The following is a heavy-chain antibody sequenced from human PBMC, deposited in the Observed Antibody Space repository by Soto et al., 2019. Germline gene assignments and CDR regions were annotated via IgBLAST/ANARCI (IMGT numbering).Heavy chain of an antibody. Sequence: QVQLVQSGGEVKKPGASVRVSCQASGYPFNKFAIHWVRQAPGHGLEWLGSMSGRSGGAKCAPTDPDRISMPADTTTHTAYMELRSLRSDDTAVYYCAREGGHGAVNQHYGLDVWGQGTTVTV. CDR1: GYPFNKFA. D-gene: IGHD2-15*01. CDR3: AREGGHGAVNQHYGLDV. J-gene: IGHJ6*02. CDR2: MSGRSGGA. V-gene: IGHV1-18*01.